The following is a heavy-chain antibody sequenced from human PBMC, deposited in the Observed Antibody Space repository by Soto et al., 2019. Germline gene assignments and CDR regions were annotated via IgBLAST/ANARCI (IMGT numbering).Heavy chain of an antibody. Sequence: EVQLVESGGGLVQPGRSLRLSCAASGFTFDDYAMHWVRQAPGKGLEWVSGISWNSGSIGYADSVKGRFTISRDNAKNSLYLQMNSLRAEDTDLYYCAKDYGDYGYYYFDYWGQGTLVTVSS. CDR1: GFTFDDYA. CDR3: AKDYGDYGYYYFDY. D-gene: IGHD4-17*01. J-gene: IGHJ4*02. CDR2: ISWNSGSI. V-gene: IGHV3-9*01.